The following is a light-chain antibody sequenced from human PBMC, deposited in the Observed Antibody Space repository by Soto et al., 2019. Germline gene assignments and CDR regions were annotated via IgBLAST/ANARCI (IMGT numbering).Light chain of an antibody. CDR1: QSVSSN. J-gene: IGKJ1*01. CDR3: QQYNKWPWT. V-gene: IGKV3-15*01. Sequence: EIEMTQSPATLSVSPGERATLSCRASQSVSSNLAWYQQKPGQAPRLLIYGASPRATGIPARFGGSGSGTVVTLTISSLQSEDFGVYYCQQYNKWPWTFGQGTKVEIK. CDR2: GAS.